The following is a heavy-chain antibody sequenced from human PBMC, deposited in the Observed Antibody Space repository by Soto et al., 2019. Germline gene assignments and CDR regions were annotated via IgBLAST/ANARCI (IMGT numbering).Heavy chain of an antibody. CDR3: ARESPTIAAAGTGFDY. D-gene: IGHD6-13*01. CDR1: GYTFTSYA. Sequence: ASVKVSCKASGYTFTSYAMHWVRQAPGQRLEWMGWINAGNGNTKYSQKFQGRVTITRGTSASTAYMELSSLRSEDTAVYYCARESPTIAAAGTGFDYWGQGTLVTVSS. CDR2: INAGNGNT. J-gene: IGHJ4*02. V-gene: IGHV1-3*01.